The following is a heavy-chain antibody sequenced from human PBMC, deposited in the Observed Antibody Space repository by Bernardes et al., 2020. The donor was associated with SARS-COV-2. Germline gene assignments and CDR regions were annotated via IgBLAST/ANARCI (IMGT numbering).Heavy chain of an antibody. J-gene: IGHJ5*02. D-gene: IGHD2-15*01. CDR3: APKIYCSGGACYSHP. CDR1: GFTFSNYG. V-gene: IGHV3-30*03. CDR2: ISDDGSDE. Sequence: GGSLRLSCAASGFTFSNYGMHWVRQAPGKGLEWVAVISDDGSDEYYADSVKGRFTISRDNSKNTLYLQMNSLRAEDTAVYYCAPKIYCSGGACYSHPWGQGTLVTVSS.